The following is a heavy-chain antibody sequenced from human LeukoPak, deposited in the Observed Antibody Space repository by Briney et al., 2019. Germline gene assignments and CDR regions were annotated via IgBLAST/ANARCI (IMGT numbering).Heavy chain of an antibody. Sequence: GGSLRLSCAASGFTSSTYAMSWVRQAPGKGLEWVSAISGSGGSTYYADSVKGRFTISRDNSKNTLYLQMNSLRAEYTAVYYCAEAGAETYCGGHCYNAFDIWGQGTMVTVSS. CDR3: AEAGAETYCGGHCYNAFDI. CDR1: GFTSSTYA. J-gene: IGHJ3*02. CDR2: ISGSGGST. V-gene: IGHV3-23*01. D-gene: IGHD2-21*02.